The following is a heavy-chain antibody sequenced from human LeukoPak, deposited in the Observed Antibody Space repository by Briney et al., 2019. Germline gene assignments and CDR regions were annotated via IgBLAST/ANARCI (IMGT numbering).Heavy chain of an antibody. CDR1: GFTFSGYW. J-gene: IGHJ5*02. Sequence: GGSLRLSCAATGFTFSGYWMHWVRQAPGEGLVWVSRINSDGRSTSYADSVKGRFTISRDNAKNTLYLQMNSLSAEDTAVYYCSRDLTSCSGGRCYPTWFDPWGQGTLVTVSS. CDR2: INSDGRST. D-gene: IGHD2-15*01. V-gene: IGHV3-74*01. CDR3: SRDLTSCSGGRCYPTWFDP.